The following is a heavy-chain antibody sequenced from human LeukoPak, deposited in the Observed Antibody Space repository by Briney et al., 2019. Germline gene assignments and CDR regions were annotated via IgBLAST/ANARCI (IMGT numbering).Heavy chain of an antibody. CDR1: GFTFSSYW. CDR3: ASDFWSGYYTPMGVNY. CDR2: VNSDGSTT. Sequence: GGSLRLSCAASGFTFSSYWMHWVRQAPGKGLVWVSRVNSDGSTTSYADSVKGRFTISRDNAKNTLYLQMNSLRAEDTAVYYRASDFWSGYYTPMGVNYWGQGTLVTVSS. D-gene: IGHD3-3*01. V-gene: IGHV3-74*01. J-gene: IGHJ4*02.